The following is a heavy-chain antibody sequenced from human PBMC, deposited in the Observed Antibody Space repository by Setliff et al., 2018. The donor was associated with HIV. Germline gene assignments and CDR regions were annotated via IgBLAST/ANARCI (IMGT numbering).Heavy chain of an antibody. CDR1: GFSLNNAW. D-gene: IGHD3-3*01. Sequence: GGSLRLSCAASGFSLNNAWMSWVRQAPGKGLEWVGRIKSKTHGGTTDYAASVKGRFSISRDDSKTTVYLKMNSLKTEDTALYYCTTGAFKRGDFGSGYYTAYFDYWGQGTLVTVSS. CDR2: IKSKTHGGTT. V-gene: IGHV3-15*01. CDR3: TTGAFKRGDFGSGYYTAYFDY. J-gene: IGHJ4*02.